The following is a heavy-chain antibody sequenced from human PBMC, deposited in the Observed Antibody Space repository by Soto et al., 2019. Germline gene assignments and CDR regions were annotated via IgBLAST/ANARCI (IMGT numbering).Heavy chain of an antibody. Sequence: QVQLVQSGTEMKKPGASVKVSCKASGYIFTAYSIHWLRQAPGQGLEWLGCINSGCGFSTYSQKFQGRVTLTRDTSTSTAYMDTSSLRSDDPGLYYCAREKNTGNDSPYLEVGGYFHHWGQGTLVTVSS. V-gene: IGHV1-46*01. D-gene: IGHD3-10*01. CDR1: GYIFTAYS. CDR2: INSGCGFS. CDR3: AREKNTGNDSPYLEVGGYFHH. J-gene: IGHJ1*01.